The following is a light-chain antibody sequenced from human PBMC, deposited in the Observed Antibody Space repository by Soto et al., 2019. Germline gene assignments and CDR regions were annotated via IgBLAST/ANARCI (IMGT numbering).Light chain of an antibody. V-gene: IGKV4-1*01. CDR1: QSVLYSSNNKNY. CDR3: QQYYETPPRT. Sequence: DIVMTQSPDSLAVSLGERATINCKSSQSVLYSSNNKNYLAWYQQKPGQPPKLLIYWASTRESGVPDRFSGSGSGTDFTLTISSLQAEDVAVYYCQQYYETPPRTFGQGTRLEIK. CDR2: WAS. J-gene: IGKJ5*01.